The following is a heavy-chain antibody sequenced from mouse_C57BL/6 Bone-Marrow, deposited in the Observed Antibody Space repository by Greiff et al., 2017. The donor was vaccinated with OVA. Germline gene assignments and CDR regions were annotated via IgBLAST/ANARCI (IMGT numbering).Heavy chain of an antibody. J-gene: IGHJ2*01. V-gene: IGHV1-54*01. CDR1: GYAFTNYL. Sequence: VKLQQSGAELVRPGTSVKVSCKASGYAFTNYLIEWVKQRPGQGLEWIGVINPGSGGTNYNEKFKGKATLTADKSSSTAYMQLSSLTSEDSAVYFCARDLGRGFDYWGQGTTLTVSS. CDR2: INPGSGGT. D-gene: IGHD4-1*01. CDR3: ARDLGRGFDY.